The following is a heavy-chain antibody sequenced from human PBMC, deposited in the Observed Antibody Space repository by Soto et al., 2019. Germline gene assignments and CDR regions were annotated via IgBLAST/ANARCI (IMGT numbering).Heavy chain of an antibody. CDR2: INQGGSEK. V-gene: IGHV3-7*03. CDR3: VKDDGDYSFDY. Sequence: EVQPVESGGGLVQPGGSLRLSCAASGFTFSNYWMSWVRQAPGKGLEWVAKINQGGSEKWSADSVKGRFTISRDNAKNSLYLQLNSLGAEDTAVYYCVKDDGDYSFDYWGQGTLVTVSS. D-gene: IGHD4-17*01. CDR1: GFTFSNYW. J-gene: IGHJ4*02.